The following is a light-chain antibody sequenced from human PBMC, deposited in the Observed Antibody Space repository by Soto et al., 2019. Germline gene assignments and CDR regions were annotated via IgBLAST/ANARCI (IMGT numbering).Light chain of an antibody. CDR2: KAS. Sequence: DIQMTQSPSTLSASVGDRVTITCRASQSISTWLAWYQQKPGKAPKLLIYKASSLEGGVPSRFSGIGSGTEFNITISSLQPDDFATYYCQQYNTYPLTFGGGTTADIK. CDR1: QSISTW. CDR3: QQYNTYPLT. J-gene: IGKJ4*01. V-gene: IGKV1-5*03.